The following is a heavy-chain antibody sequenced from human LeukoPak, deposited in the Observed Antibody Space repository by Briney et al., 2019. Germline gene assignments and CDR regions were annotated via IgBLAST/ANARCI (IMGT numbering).Heavy chain of an antibody. CDR1: GYTFTDYY. CDR3: ATVPAQSHDY. V-gene: IGHV1-69-2*01. J-gene: IGHJ4*02. Sequence: ASVKVSCKVSGYTFTDYYMHWVQQAPGKGLEWVGLVDPEDGETIYAEKFQGRPTITAHTSAHTAYMEVNSQRSEDTAVDYCATVPAQSHDYGGQGTLVTVSS. CDR2: VDPEDGET. D-gene: IGHD2-2*01.